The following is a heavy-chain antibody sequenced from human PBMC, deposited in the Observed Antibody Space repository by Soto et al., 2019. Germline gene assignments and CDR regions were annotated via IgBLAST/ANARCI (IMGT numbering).Heavy chain of an antibody. D-gene: IGHD1-26*01. CDR1: GFTFGDYA. Sequence: GSLRLSCTASGFTFGDYAMSWFRQAPGKGLEWVGFIRSKAYGGTTEYAASVKGRFTISRDDSKSIAYLQMNSLKTEDTAVYYCQSGSYHFQFDYWGQGTLVTVSS. CDR3: QSGSYHFQFDY. J-gene: IGHJ4*02. CDR2: IRSKAYGGTT. V-gene: IGHV3-49*03.